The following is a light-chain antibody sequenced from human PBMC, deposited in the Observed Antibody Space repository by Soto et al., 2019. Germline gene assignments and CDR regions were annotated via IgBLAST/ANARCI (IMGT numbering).Light chain of an antibody. Sequence: DIQMTQSPSSLSASVGDRITITCRASQSISNYVNWYQQKPGKAPKLLIYKASTLKSGVPSRFSGSGSGTEFTLTLSSRQPDDFATYDCQHYNSYSESFGQGTKVDVK. CDR2: KAS. CDR1: QSISNY. V-gene: IGKV1-5*03. J-gene: IGKJ1*01. CDR3: QHYNSYSES.